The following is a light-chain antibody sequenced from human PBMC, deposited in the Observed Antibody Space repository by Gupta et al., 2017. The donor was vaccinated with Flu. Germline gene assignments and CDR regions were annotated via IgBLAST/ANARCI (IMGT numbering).Light chain of an antibody. CDR3: MLSLQAPNP. J-gene: IGKJ3*01. Sequence: DSVLTQSPLSLPVTPGEPASISCRSSQSRLHSNGYNYLDWYLQKPGQTPQLLIYLGSTRASETPDKINGSESGTDFTLKISRGEGKDVGVYFRMLSLQAPNPFGHGTKVDIK. CDR2: LGS. V-gene: IGKV2-28*01. CDR1: QSRLHSNGYNY.